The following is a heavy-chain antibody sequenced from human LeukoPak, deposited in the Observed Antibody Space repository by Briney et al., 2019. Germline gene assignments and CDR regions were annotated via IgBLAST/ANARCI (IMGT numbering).Heavy chain of an antibody. V-gene: IGHV3-7*01. CDR2: IKQDGSEK. Sequence: GGSLRLSCAASGFTFISYWMSWVRQAPGKGLEWVANIKQDGSEKYYVDSVKGRFTISRDDAKNSLYLQMNSLRAEDTAVYYCARISRIAAAGTRWFDPWGQGTLVTVSS. D-gene: IGHD6-13*01. J-gene: IGHJ5*02. CDR3: ARISRIAAAGTRWFDP. CDR1: GFTFISYW.